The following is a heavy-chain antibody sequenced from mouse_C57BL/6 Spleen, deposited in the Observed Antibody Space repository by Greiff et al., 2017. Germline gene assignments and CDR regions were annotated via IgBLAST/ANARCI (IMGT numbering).Heavy chain of an antibody. J-gene: IGHJ4*01. CDR3: ARFGYGSSYYAMDY. CDR1: GYTFTSYW. D-gene: IGHD1-1*01. Sequence: QVQLQQPGAELVRPGSSVKLSCKASGYTFTSYWMHWVKQRPIQGLEWIGNIDPSDSETHYNQKFKDKATLTVDKSSSTAYMQLSGLTSEDSAVYYCARFGYGSSYYAMDYWGQGTSVTVSS. CDR2: IDPSDSET. V-gene: IGHV1-52*01.